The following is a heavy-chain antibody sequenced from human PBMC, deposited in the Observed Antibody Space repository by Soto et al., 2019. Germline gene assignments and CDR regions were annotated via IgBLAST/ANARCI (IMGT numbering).Heavy chain of an antibody. D-gene: IGHD3-3*01. CDR3: ARAKAEYYDFWSGYYKGPNYYYYYGMDV. V-gene: IGHV1-18*01. J-gene: IGHJ6*02. Sequence: ASVKVSCKASGYTFTSYGIDWVRQAPGQGLEWLGWISAYDGNTKYAQILQGRVSLTTDTSTNTAYMELRSLRSDDTAVYYCARAKAEYYDFWSGYYKGPNYYYYYGMDVWGQGTTVTVSS. CDR1: GYTFTSYG. CDR2: ISAYDGNT.